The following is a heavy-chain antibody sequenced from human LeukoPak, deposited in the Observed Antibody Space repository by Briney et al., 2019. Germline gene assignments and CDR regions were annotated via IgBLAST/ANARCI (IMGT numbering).Heavy chain of an antibody. CDR2: ISGSGGST. CDR3: AKAFCGGDCYSWDNWFDP. J-gene: IGHJ5*02. Sequence: GGSLRLSCAASGFTFSSYAMSWVRQAPGKGLEWVSAISGSGGSTYYADSVKGRFTISRDNSKNTLYLQMNSLRAEGTAVYYCAKAFCGGDCYSWDNWFDPWGQGTLVTVSS. D-gene: IGHD2-21*02. V-gene: IGHV3-23*01. CDR1: GFTFSSYA.